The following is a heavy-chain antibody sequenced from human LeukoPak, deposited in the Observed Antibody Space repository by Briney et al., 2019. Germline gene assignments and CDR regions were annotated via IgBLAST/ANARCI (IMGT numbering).Heavy chain of an antibody. Sequence: GGSLRLSCAASGFTFSSYSMNWVRQAPGKGLEWVPSISSSSSYIYYADSVKGRFTISRDNAKNSLYLQINSLRAEDTAVYYCASNYYDYVWGSYRLSGDNDYWGQGTLVTVSS. V-gene: IGHV3-21*01. CDR1: GFTFSSYS. J-gene: IGHJ4*02. D-gene: IGHD3-16*02. CDR2: ISSSSSYI. CDR3: ASNYYDYVWGSYRLSGDNDY.